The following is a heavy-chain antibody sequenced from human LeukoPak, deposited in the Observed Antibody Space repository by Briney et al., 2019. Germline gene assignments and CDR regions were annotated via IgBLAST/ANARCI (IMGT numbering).Heavy chain of an antibody. V-gene: IGHV3-20*01. D-gene: IGHD6-13*01. CDR2: INWNGGST. CDR1: GFTFDDYG. CDR3: ARYYPGYSSSLAFFAY. J-gene: IGHJ4*02. Sequence: PGGSLRLSCAASGFTFDDYGMSWVRQAPGKGLEWVSGINWNGGSTGYADSVKGRFTISRDNAKNSLYLQMNSLRAEDTALYHCARYYPGYSSSLAFFAYWGQGTLVTVSS.